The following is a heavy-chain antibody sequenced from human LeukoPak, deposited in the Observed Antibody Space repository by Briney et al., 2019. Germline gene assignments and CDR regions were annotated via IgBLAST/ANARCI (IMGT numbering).Heavy chain of an antibody. CDR3: AKSVSSSGGDYYHGMDV. CDR2: ISISGTT. J-gene: IGHJ6*02. CDR1: GLTFSTHG. D-gene: IGHD3-10*01. V-gene: IGHV3-23*01. Sequence: GGSLRLSCEVSGLTFSTHGMTWVRQAPGKGLEWVSAISISGTTYYADSVKGRFTISRDNFKNTLYLQMNSLRAEDTAVYYCAKSVSSSGGDYYHGMDVWGQGTTVTVSS.